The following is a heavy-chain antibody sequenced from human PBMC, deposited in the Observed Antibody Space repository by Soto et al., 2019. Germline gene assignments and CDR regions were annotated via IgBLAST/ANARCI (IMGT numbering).Heavy chain of an antibody. CDR2: ISYDGRKT. CDR1: DFTFSNYA. J-gene: IGHJ3*02. Sequence: ESGGGVVQSGRSLRLSCAASDFTFSNYAMHWVRQAPGKGLEWVAGISYDGRKTYYADSVQGRFTISRDSSENTLSLQMDFLRAEETALYFCARGVFGDAFAIWGQGTMVTVSS. D-gene: IGHD3-3*01. V-gene: IGHV3-30*04. CDR3: ARGVFGDAFAI.